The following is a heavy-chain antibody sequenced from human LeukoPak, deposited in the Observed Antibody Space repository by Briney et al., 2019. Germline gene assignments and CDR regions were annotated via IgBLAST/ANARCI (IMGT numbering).Heavy chain of an antibody. Sequence: PSETLSLTCTVSGDSISSYYWIWIRQPPGKGLEWMGYINYSGNTNYNPSLKSRVTISVDTSKNQFSLRLTSVTAADTAVYYCAREGRQDYVYFDCWGQGTLVTVSS. CDR3: AREGRQDYVYFDC. D-gene: IGHD4-17*01. CDR1: GDSISSYY. J-gene: IGHJ4*02. CDR2: INYSGNT. V-gene: IGHV4-59*01.